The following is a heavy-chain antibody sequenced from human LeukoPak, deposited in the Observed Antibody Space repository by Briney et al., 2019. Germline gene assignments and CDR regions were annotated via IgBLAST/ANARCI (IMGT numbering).Heavy chain of an antibody. Sequence: SETLSLTCAVYGGSFSGYHWSWIRQPPGKGLEWIGEINHSGSTNYNPSLKSRVTISVDTSKNQFSLKLSSVTAADTAVYYCARGNCSSTSCPFDYWGQGTLVTVSS. V-gene: IGHV4-34*01. D-gene: IGHD2-2*01. J-gene: IGHJ4*02. CDR3: ARGNCSSTSCPFDY. CDR2: INHSGST. CDR1: GGSFSGYH.